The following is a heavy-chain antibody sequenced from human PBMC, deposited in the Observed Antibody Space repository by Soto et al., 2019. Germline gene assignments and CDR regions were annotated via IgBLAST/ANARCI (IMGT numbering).Heavy chain of an antibody. CDR3: ATNYGSGSTHFDY. V-gene: IGHV1-69*02. J-gene: IGHJ4*02. D-gene: IGHD3-10*01. Sequence: QVQLVQSGAEVKKPGSSVKVSCTASGGTFRFYTINWVRQVPGQGLEWMGRIIPMLRMANFAQKFQGRVTXTXDXPTSTAYLDLRSLKSEDTAVYYCATNYGSGSTHFDYWGQGTLVTVSS. CDR1: GGTFRFYT. CDR2: IIPMLRMA.